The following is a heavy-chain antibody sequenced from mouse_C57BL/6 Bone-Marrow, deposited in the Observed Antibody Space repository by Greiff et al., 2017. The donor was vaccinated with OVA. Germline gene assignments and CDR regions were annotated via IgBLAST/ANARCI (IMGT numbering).Heavy chain of an antibody. CDR2: SSSGGSYT. V-gene: IGHV5-6*01. J-gene: IGHJ2*01. D-gene: IGHD6-2*01. CDR3: ARSLICDY. Sequence: EVQGVESGGDLVKPGGSLKLSCAASGFTFSSYGMSWVRQTPDKRLEWVATSSSGGSYTYYPDSVKGRFTISRDNAKNTLYLQMSSLKSEDTAMYYCARSLICDYWGQGTTLTVSS. CDR1: GFTFSSYG.